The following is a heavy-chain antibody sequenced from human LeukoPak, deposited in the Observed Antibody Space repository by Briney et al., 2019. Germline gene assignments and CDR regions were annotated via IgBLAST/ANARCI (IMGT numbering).Heavy chain of an antibody. CDR1: GGSISSSSYY. Sequence: SETLSLTCTVSGGSISSSSYYWAWIRQPPGKGLEWIGSMHYSGNTYYNPSLKSRVTISLDTSKNQFSLKLSSVTAADTAVYPCARRPAYYFDSWGQGTLVTVSS. V-gene: IGHV4-39*01. CDR2: MHYSGNT. J-gene: IGHJ4*02. CDR3: ARRPAYYFDS.